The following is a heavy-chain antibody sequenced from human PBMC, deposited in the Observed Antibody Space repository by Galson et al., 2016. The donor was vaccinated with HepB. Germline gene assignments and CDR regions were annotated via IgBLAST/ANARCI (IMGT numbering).Heavy chain of an antibody. V-gene: IGHV1-69*06. D-gene: IGHD3-10*01. Sequence: SVKVSCKASGGTFRSCAISWVRQAPGQGLEWMGGIIPMFGTVSYAQKFQGRLTITADKSTNVADMELSSLRPEDTAVYYCVRSTALEPGNPQELHVVNFYHYGMGVWGQGTTVTVS. CDR2: IIPMFGTV. J-gene: IGHJ6*02. CDR3: VRSTALEPGNPQELHVVNFYHYGMGV. CDR1: GGTFRSCA.